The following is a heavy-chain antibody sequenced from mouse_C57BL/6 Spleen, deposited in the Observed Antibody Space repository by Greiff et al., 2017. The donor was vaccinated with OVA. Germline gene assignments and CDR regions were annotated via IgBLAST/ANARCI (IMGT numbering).Heavy chain of an antibody. CDR2: IYPGSGST. Sequence: VQLQQPGAELVKPGASVKMSCKASGYTFTSYWITWVKQRPGQGLEWIGDIYPGSGSTNYNEKFKSKATLTVDTSSSTAYMQLSSLTSEDSAVYYCARGGTTVVEGSDFDYWGQGTTRTVSS. CDR3: ARGGTTVVEGSDFDY. CDR1: GYTFTSYW. V-gene: IGHV1-55*01. J-gene: IGHJ2*01. D-gene: IGHD1-1*01.